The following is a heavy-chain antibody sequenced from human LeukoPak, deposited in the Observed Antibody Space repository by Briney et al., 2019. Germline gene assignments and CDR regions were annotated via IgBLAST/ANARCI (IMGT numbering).Heavy chain of an antibody. V-gene: IGHV3-23*01. D-gene: IGHD4-11*01. CDR3: AKEVERHLDLQY. J-gene: IGHJ4*02. CDR2: ISGSGDST. Sequence: GGSLRLSCAASGFIFSNAWMNWVRQAPGKGLEWVSGISGSGDSTYYADSVNGRFTISRDNSKNKLYLQMSSLGADDTAEYYCAKEVERHLDLQYWGQGTLVTVSS. CDR1: GFIFSNAW.